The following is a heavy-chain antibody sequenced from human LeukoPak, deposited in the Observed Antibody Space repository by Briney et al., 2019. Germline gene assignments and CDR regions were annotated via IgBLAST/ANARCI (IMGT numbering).Heavy chain of an antibody. V-gene: IGHV1-46*01. J-gene: IGHJ4*02. D-gene: IGHD3-22*01. Sequence: ASVKVSCKASGYTFTSYYMHWVRQAPGQGLEWMGIINPSGGSTNYAQKFQGRVTITADESTSTAYMELSSLRSEDTAVYYCATYYYDSSGYRAHLSHFDYWGQGTLVTVSS. CDR3: ATYYYDSSGYRAHLSHFDY. CDR1: GYTFTSYY. CDR2: INPSGGST.